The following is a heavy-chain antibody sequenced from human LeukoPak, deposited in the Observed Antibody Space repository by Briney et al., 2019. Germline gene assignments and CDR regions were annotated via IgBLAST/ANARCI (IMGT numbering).Heavy chain of an antibody. Sequence: GGSLRLSCAASGFTFSHYYMSWIRQATGKGLEWVSYITNSGNSIFYADSVKGRFTISRDNAKNSLYLQMNSPRAEDTAVYYCARAYLDAFDIWGQGTMVTASS. CDR3: ARAYLDAFDI. J-gene: IGHJ3*02. CDR2: ITNSGNSI. CDR1: GFTFSHYY. V-gene: IGHV3-11*04.